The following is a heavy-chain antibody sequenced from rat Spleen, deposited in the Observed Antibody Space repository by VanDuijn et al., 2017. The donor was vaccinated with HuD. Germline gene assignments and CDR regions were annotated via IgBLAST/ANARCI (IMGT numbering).Heavy chain of an antibody. CDR1: GFSITSYS. V-gene: IGHV2-63*01. CDR3: TRRNGYGGYFDF. CDR2: MWFDGDT. Sequence: QVQLKESGPGLVQPSETLTLTCTVSGFSITSYSVNWIRQSSGKGPEWMGRMWFDGDTAYNPILKSRLSISRDTSKNQVFLKMNSLQTDDTGAYYCTRRNGYGGYFDFWGPGTMVTVSS. J-gene: IGHJ1*01. D-gene: IGHD4-1*01.